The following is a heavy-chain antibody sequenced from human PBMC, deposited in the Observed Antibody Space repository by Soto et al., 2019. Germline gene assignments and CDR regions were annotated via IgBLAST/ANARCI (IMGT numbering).Heavy chain of an antibody. CDR2: ISSSSSTI. CDR1: WFNIVDLG. Sequence: GPLRDPYAAAWFNIVDLGMHWVRQAQGKGLEWASYISSSSSTIYYADSVKGRFTISRDNAKNSLYLQMNSLRDEDTAVYYCARAPVQEYYYDSSGYYTLDYWGQGTLVPVSS. CDR3: ARAPVQEYYYDSSGYYTLDY. J-gene: IGHJ4*02. V-gene: IGHV3-48*02. D-gene: IGHD3-22*01.